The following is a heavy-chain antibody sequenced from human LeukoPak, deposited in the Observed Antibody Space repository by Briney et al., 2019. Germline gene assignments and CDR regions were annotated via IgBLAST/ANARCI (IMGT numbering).Heavy chain of an antibody. CDR3: AKDLYYGSGSYPDY. CDR2: ISTSSSTI. Sequence: GGSLRLSCAASGFTFSSYSMNWVRQAPGKGLEWVSYISTSSSTIFYADSVKGRFTISRDNSKNTLYLQMNSLRAEDTAVYYCAKDLYYGSGSYPDYWGQGTLVTVSS. CDR1: GFTFSSYS. J-gene: IGHJ4*02. V-gene: IGHV3-48*01. D-gene: IGHD3-10*01.